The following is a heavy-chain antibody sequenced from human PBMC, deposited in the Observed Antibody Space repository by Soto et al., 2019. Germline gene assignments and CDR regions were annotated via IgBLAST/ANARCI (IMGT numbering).Heavy chain of an antibody. D-gene: IGHD3-10*01. V-gene: IGHV3-15*01. Sequence: EVQLVESGGGLVKPGESLRLSCTASGFTFNYAWMSWVRQAPGKGLEWVARIRTKTDDEATDYAAPVKGRFSVSREDSKNTVHLQMNSLKTEDTAVYYCAKGAPTGTFFDYWGQGILVTVSS. CDR1: GFTFNYAW. J-gene: IGHJ4*02. CDR2: IRTKTDDEAT. CDR3: AKGAPTGTFFDY.